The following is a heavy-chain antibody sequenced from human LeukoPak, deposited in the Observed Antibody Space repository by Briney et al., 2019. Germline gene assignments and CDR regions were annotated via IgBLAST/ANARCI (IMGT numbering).Heavy chain of an antibody. Sequence: GGSLRLSCAASGFTFSSYSMNWVRQAPGKGLEWVSYISGSSSTIYYADSVKGRFTISRDNAKNSLYLQMNSLRAEDTAVYYCARESGWIDYWGQGTLVTVSS. J-gene: IGHJ4*02. CDR2: ISGSSSTI. CDR3: ARESGWIDY. D-gene: IGHD6-19*01. CDR1: GFTFSSYS. V-gene: IGHV3-48*04.